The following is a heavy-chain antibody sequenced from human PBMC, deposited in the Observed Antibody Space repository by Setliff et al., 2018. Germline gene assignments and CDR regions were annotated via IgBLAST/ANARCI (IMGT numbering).Heavy chain of an antibody. Sequence: SETLSLACSVSGGSISSSSCYWDWIRQPPGKGLEWIASIYYRGDTYYNASLKGRLTISVDTAQNQFSLRLTSVTAADTAVYYCARTGTYRYFDYWGQGALVTVSS. J-gene: IGHJ4*02. CDR3: ARTGTYRYFDY. D-gene: IGHD1-1*01. V-gene: IGHV4-39*01. CDR1: GGSISSSSCY. CDR2: IYYRGDT.